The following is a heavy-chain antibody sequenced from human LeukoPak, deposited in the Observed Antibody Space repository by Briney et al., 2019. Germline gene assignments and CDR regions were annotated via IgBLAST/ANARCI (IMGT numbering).Heavy chain of an antibody. CDR1: GGSISSGTFS. Sequence: SETLSLNCTVSGGSISSGTFSWGWIRQPPGKGLEWIGSLRYSGDTKYNPSLKSRLTMSTDTSKKQFSLKLSSVTAADTAVYYCARVNNFSFDPWGQGTLVTVSS. J-gene: IGHJ5*02. CDR3: ARVNNFSFDP. V-gene: IGHV4-39*07. CDR2: LRYSGDT. D-gene: IGHD1/OR15-1a*01.